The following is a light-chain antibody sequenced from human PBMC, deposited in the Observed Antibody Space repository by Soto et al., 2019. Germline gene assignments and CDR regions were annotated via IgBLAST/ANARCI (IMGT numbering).Light chain of an antibody. J-gene: IGLJ2*01. CDR3: QAYDVSLSGAL. CDR1: SCNIGAGYD. Sequence: HSVLTQPPSVSGAPGQRVTISCTGSSCNIGAGYDVQWYQQFPGEAPKLLIFGYTYRPSGVPDRFSGSKSGTTASLDITGLQAEYEADYYCQAYDVSLSGALFGGGTKRTVL. V-gene: IGLV1-40*01. CDR2: GYT.